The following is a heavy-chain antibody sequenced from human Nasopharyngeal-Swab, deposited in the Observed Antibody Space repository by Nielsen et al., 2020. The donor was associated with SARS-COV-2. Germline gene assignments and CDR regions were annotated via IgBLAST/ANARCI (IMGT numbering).Heavy chain of an antibody. CDR3: ARGTMTYSSGDLHYYYGMDV. Sequence: GESLKISCAASGFTFSSYGMHWVRQAPGKGLEWVAVIWYDGSNKYYADSVKGRFTISRDNSKNTLYLQMNSLRAEDTAVYYFARGTMTYSSGDLHYYYGMDVWGQGTTVTVSS. V-gene: IGHV3-33*01. J-gene: IGHJ6*02. D-gene: IGHD6-19*01. CDR1: GFTFSSYG. CDR2: IWYDGSNK.